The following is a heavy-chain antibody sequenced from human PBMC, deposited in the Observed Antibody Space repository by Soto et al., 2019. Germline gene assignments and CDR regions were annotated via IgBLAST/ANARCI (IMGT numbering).Heavy chain of an antibody. Sequence: LXLSCAASRFTFSSYGMHWVRQAPCKGLEWVAVIWYDGSNKYYADSVKGRFTISRDNSKNTLYLQMNSLRAEDTAVYYCARDIYYDSSGHFDYWGQGTLVTVSS. D-gene: IGHD3-22*01. CDR3: ARDIYYDSSGHFDY. CDR2: IWYDGSNK. V-gene: IGHV3-33*01. CDR1: RFTFSSYG. J-gene: IGHJ4*02.